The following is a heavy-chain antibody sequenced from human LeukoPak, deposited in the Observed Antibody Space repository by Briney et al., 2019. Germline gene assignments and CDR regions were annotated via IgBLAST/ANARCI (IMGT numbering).Heavy chain of an antibody. V-gene: IGHV3-23*01. CDR1: GFTFSSYA. CDR2: IRGSGGST. J-gene: IGHJ4*02. CDR3: AKELRYCSITSSLCRWSVGYFDY. D-gene: IGHD2-2*01. Sequence: GGSLRLSCAASGFTFSSYAMSWLRQAPGKGLEWVSAIRGSGGSTYYADSVKGRFTISRDNSKSTLYLQMNSLRAEDTAVYYCAKELRYCSITSSLCRWSVGYFDYWGQGTLVTVSS.